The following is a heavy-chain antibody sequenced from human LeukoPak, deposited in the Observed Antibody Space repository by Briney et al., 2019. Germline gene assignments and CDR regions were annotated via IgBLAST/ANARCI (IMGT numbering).Heavy chain of an antibody. CDR3: ARSYSSGLGV. Sequence: PSETLSLTCTVSGGSISSSSYYWGWIRQPPGKGLEWIGSIYYSGSTYYNPSLKSRVTISVDTSKNQFSLKLSSVTAADTAVYYCARSYSSGLGVWGQGTTVTVSS. J-gene: IGHJ6*02. CDR2: IYYSGST. V-gene: IGHV4-39*01. CDR1: GGSISSSSYY. D-gene: IGHD6-19*01.